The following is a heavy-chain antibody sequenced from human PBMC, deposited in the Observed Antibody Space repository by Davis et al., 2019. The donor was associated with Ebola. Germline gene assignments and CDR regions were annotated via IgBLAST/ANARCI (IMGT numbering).Heavy chain of an antibody. CDR1: GGSISSYY. J-gene: IGHJ6*02. V-gene: IGHV4-59*01. CDR3: TRVPVHSSSWYGYYYYGMDV. Sequence: SETLSLTCTVSGGSISSYYWSWIRQPPGKGLEWIGYIYYSGSTNYNPSLKSRVTISVDTSKNQFSLKLRSVTAADTAVYYCTRVPVHSSSWYGYYYYGMDVWGQGTTVTVSS. D-gene: IGHD6-13*01. CDR2: IYYSGST.